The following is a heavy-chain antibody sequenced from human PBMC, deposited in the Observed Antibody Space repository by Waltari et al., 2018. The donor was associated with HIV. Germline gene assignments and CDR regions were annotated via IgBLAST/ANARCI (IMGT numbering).Heavy chain of an antibody. CDR1: GYSISNGYY. Sequence: QLQESGPGLVKPSETLSLTCAVPGYSISNGYYWGWIRQPPGKGREWIGSIYHSGSAYLNPSLKSRVTISVETSKNQFSLRLSSVTAADTAVYYCVRVGDDYVWGSYRHDSYFDYWGQGTLVTVSS. CDR3: VRVGDDYVWGSYRHDSYFDY. V-gene: IGHV4-38-2*01. D-gene: IGHD3-16*02. J-gene: IGHJ4*02. CDR2: IYHSGSA.